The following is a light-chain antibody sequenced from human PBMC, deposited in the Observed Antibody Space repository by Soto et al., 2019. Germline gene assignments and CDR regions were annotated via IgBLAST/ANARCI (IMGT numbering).Light chain of an antibody. CDR3: QQLNSYPIT. Sequence: DIQLTQSPSFLSASVGYRVTITCRSSQGISSYLAWYQQKPGKAPKLLIYAASTLQSGVPSRFSGSGSGTEFTLTISSLQPGDFATYYCQQLNSYPITFGQGTRLEIK. V-gene: IGKV1-9*01. CDR2: AAS. J-gene: IGKJ5*01. CDR1: QGISSY.